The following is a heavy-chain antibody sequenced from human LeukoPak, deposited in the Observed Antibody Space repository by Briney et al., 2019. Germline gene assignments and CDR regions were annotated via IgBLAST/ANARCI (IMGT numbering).Heavy chain of an antibody. CDR1: GFTFYDYG. J-gene: IGHJ4*02. Sequence: GGSLRLSCAASGFTFYDYGMSWVRQAPGKGLEWVSGINWNGGSTGYADSVKGRFTISRDNAKNSLYLQMNSLRAEDAALYYCARDMAAAGTVGWGYWGQGTLVTVSS. V-gene: IGHV3-20*04. CDR2: INWNGGST. CDR3: ARDMAAAGTVGWGY. D-gene: IGHD6-13*01.